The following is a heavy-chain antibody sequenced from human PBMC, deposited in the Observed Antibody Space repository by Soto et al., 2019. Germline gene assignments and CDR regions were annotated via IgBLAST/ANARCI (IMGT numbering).Heavy chain of an antibody. D-gene: IGHD3-16*01. CDR3: ARDHGRYDPEYAYDI. Sequence: GGSLRLSCAASGFLFSTYSMNWVRQAPGKGLEWLSYISYSSSTKFYGDSVKGRFTISRDNAKNSVYLQMNSLRAEDTAVYYCARDHGRYDPEYAYDIWGQGTMVTVSS. V-gene: IGHV3-48*01. CDR2: ISYSSSTK. CDR1: GFLFSTYS. J-gene: IGHJ3*02.